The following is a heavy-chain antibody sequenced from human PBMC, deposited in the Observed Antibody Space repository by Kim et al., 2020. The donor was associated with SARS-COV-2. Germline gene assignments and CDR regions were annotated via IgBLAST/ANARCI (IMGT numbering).Heavy chain of an antibody. V-gene: IGHV3-74*01. J-gene: IGHJ3*02. CDR3: ARAGARGEAFDI. D-gene: IGHD3-10*01. CDR2: INSDGSST. Sequence: GGSLRLSCAASGFTFSSYWMHWVRQAPGKGLVWVSRINSDGSSTSYADSVKGRFTISRDNAKNTLYLQMNSLRAEDTAVYYCARAGARGEAFDIWGQGTMVTVSS. CDR1: GFTFSSYW.